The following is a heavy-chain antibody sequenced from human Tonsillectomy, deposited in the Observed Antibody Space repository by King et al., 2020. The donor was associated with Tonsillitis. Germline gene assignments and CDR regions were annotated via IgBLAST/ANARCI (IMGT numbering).Heavy chain of an antibody. CDR2: IGTAGDT. D-gene: IGHD2-2*01. Sequence: VQLVESGGGLVQPGGSLRLSCAASGFTFSSYDMHWVRQATGKGLEWVSAIGTAGDTYYPGSVNRRFTISRENAKNSLYLQMNSLRAGDTAVYYCARGGVVVPAAIYYYGMDVWGQGTTVTVSS. J-gene: IGHJ6*02. CDR3: ARGGVVVPAAIYYYGMDV. CDR1: GFTFSSYD. V-gene: IGHV3-13*01.